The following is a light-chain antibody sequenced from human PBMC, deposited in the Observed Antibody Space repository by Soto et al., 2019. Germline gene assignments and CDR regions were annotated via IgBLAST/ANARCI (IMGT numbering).Light chain of an antibody. CDR1: SSNIGAGYD. CDR3: QSYDSSLSAYV. Sequence: QSALTQPPSVSGAPGQRVTISCTGNSSNIGAGYDVHWYQQLPGTAPKLLIYGNNNRPSGVPDRFSGSKSGTSASLAITGFQAEDEADYYCQSYDSSLSAYVFGPGTKVTVL. CDR2: GNN. J-gene: IGLJ1*01. V-gene: IGLV1-40*01.